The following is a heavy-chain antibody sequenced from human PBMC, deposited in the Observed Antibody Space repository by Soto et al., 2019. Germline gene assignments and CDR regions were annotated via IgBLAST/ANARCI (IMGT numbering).Heavy chain of an antibody. CDR3: AREPPGIGSGCYDY. V-gene: IGHV3-21*01. D-gene: IGHD6-19*01. J-gene: IGHJ4*02. Sequence: EVQLVESGGGLVKPGGSLRLSCAGSGFTFSSFTMTWVRQAPGKGLEWVSCISDLSSDIYYADSVKGRFTISRDNARKSLYLQMNSLRADATAVYYCAREPPGIGSGCYDYWGQGTLVTVSS. CDR1: GFTFSSFT. CDR2: ISDLSSDI.